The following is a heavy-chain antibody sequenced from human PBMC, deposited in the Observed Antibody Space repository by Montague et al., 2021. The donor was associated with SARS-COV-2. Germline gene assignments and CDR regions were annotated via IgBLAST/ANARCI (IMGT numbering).Heavy chain of an antibody. CDR2: ISGSSRTT. V-gene: IGHV3-23*01. J-gene: IGHJ4*02. D-gene: IGHD3-22*01. CDR1: GFSFSSYA. Sequence: SLRLSCAASGFSFSSYALSWVRQAPGKGLEWVSAISGSSRTTYYADSVKGRFTISRDNSKNPVFLQMDSLRAEDTAVYFCARDPRPNYNDGSGSFDRWGQGTLVTVSS. CDR3: ARDPRPNYNDGSGSFDR.